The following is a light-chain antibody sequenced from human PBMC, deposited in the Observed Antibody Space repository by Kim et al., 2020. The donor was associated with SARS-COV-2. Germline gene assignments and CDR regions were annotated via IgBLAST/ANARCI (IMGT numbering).Light chain of an antibody. CDR1: QSVSSYY. Sequence: EIVLTQSPGTLSLSPGERATLSCRASQSVSSYYIAWYQQKPGQPPRLLNDGASTRTTVIPDMFSSSGSTTYFTIIISRLEPEDLTYYYCQQYDSLPSTFGGGTKVDIK. CDR2: GAS. CDR3: QQYDSLPST. J-gene: IGKJ4*02. V-gene: IGKV3-20*01.